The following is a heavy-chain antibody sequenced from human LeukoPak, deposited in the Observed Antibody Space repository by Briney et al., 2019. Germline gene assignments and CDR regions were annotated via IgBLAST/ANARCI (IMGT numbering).Heavy chain of an antibody. CDR1: GFTFSSYA. CDR2: ISGSGGTT. Sequence: GGSLRLSCAASGFTFSSYAMSWVRQAPGRGLEWVSGISGSGGTTHYADSVKGRFTISRDNSKNTLYLRMNSLRAEDTAVYYCTKDPSGFGDLFFSYSDDWGQGTLVPVSS. V-gene: IGHV3-23*01. CDR3: TKDPSGFGDLFFSYSDD. J-gene: IGHJ4*02. D-gene: IGHD3-10*01.